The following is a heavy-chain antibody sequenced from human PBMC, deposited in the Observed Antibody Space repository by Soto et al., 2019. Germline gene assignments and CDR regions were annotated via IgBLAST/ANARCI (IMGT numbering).Heavy chain of an antibody. Sequence: AASVKVSCKASGGTFSSYAISWVRQAPGQGLEWMGGIIPIFGTANYAQKFQGRVTITADESTSTAYMELSSLRSEDTAVYYCARGGTMVRGVMTEFDYWGQGTLVTVSS. CDR1: GGTFSSYA. V-gene: IGHV1-69*13. D-gene: IGHD3-10*01. CDR2: IIPIFGTA. J-gene: IGHJ4*02. CDR3: ARGGTMVRGVMTEFDY.